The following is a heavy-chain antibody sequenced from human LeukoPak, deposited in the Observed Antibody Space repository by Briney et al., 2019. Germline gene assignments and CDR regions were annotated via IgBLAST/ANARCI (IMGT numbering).Heavy chain of an antibody. J-gene: IGHJ4*02. Sequence: LSETLSLTCTVSGGSISSYYWSWIRQPPGKGLEWIGYIYYSGSTNYNPSLKSRLTISLDASKNQFSLKLSSVTATDTAVYYCASLTTVTQGYFDSWGQGTLVTVSS. CDR1: GGSISSYY. CDR2: IYYSGST. V-gene: IGHV4-59*08. D-gene: IGHD4-17*01. CDR3: ASLTTVTQGYFDS.